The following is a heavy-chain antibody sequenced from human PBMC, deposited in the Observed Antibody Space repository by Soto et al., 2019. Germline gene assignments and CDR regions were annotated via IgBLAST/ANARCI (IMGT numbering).Heavy chain of an antibody. CDR1: GGSVRSGSYY. CDR2: IYQSGTT. J-gene: IGHJ4*02. CDR3: ARDSSGRHDY. Sequence: PSETLSLTCSVSGGSVRSGSYYWTWIRQPPGKGLEWIGYIYQSGTTNYNASLKSRVTISIDTSKNQFFLKLNSVTAADTAVYYCARDSSGRHDYWVQGTLVTVSS. V-gene: IGHV4-61*01. D-gene: IGHD3-22*01.